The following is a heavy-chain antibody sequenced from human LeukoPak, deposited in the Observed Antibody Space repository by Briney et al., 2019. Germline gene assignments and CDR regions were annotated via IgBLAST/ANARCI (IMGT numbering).Heavy chain of an antibody. Sequence: GGSLRLSCAASGFTFRNYGMHWVRQAPGKGLEWVAIISYDGSNKYYADSVKGRFTISRDNSKSTLYLQMNSLRTEDTAVYFCATLRFGSGSYYADYWGQGTLVTVSS. CDR3: ATLRFGSGSYYADY. J-gene: IGHJ4*02. V-gene: IGHV3-30*03. CDR1: GFTFRNYG. D-gene: IGHD3-10*01. CDR2: ISYDGSNK.